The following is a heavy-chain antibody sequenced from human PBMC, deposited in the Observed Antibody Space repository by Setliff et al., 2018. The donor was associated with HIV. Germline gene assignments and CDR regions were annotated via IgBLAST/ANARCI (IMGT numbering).Heavy chain of an antibody. J-gene: IGHJ4*02. CDR2: IVVGSGNT. Sequence: KVSCKASGFTFTSSAMQWVRQARGQRLEWIGWIVVGSGNTNYAQKFQERVTITRDMSTSTAYMELSSLRSEDTAVYYCAALDIVATRASYYFDYWGQGTLVTVSS. D-gene: IGHD5-12*01. CDR1: GFTFTSSA. CDR3: AALDIVATRASYYFDY. V-gene: IGHV1-58*02.